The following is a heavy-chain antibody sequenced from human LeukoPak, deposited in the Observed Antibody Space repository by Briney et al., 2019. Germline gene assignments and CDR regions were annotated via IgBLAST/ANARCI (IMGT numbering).Heavy chain of an antibody. Sequence: GGSLRLSCAASEFTFDYYGMSWVRQAPGKGLEWVSGINWNGYSIGYADSVKGRFTISRDNGKNFLYLQMNSLKAEDTAFYHCARVGYASGYFDLWGRGTLVTVSS. J-gene: IGHJ2*01. CDR3: ARVGYASGYFDL. D-gene: IGHD5-18*01. CDR1: EFTFDYYG. V-gene: IGHV3-20*01. CDR2: INWNGYSI.